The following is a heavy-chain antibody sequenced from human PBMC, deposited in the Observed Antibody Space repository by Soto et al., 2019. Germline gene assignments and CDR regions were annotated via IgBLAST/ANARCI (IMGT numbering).Heavy chain of an antibody. V-gene: IGHV1-46*01. D-gene: IGHD3-16*01. J-gene: IGHJ4*02. CDR1: GYTITSYF. CDR2: INPSGGSP. CDR3: ARESLGFDY. Sequence: ASVKVSCKTSGYTITSYFVHWVRQAPGQGLEWMGIINPSGGSPTYAQKFQGRLTMTRDTSTSTVYMELSSLRSQDTAVYFCARESLGFDYWGQGTLVTVSS.